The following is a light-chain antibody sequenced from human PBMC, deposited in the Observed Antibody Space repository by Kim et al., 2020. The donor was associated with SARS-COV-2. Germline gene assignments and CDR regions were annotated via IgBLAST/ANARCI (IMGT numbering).Light chain of an antibody. J-gene: IGLJ2*01. CDR2: AVS. V-gene: IGLV2-14*03. Sequence: GQSITISFTGTSSDVGGYGFVSWYQQHPGKAPKLMIYAVSNRPSGVSNRFSGSKSGNTASLTVSGLQAEDEADYYCSSYTSSSAVVFGGGTQLTVL. CDR1: SSDVGGYGF. CDR3: SSYTSSSAVV.